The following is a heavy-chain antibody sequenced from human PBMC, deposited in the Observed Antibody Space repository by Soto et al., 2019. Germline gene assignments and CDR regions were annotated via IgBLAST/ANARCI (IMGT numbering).Heavy chain of an antibody. Sequence: SVKVSSKASGYTFSSHGVSWVRQAPGQGLEWMGWISTFNGNAHYAQKFQGRVTMTTDTSTNTAYMELTSLSSDDTAVYYCARLHGYSSGWYDYWGQGTMVNVSS. CDR1: GYTFSSHG. D-gene: IGHD6-19*01. CDR3: ARLHGYSSGWYDY. J-gene: IGHJ4*02. CDR2: ISTFNGNA. V-gene: IGHV1-18*04.